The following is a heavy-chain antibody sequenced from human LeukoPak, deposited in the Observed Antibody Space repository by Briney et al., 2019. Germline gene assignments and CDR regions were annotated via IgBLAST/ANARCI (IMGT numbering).Heavy chain of an antibody. CDR2: ISGSGGST. CDR3: AKDAPVNIVVVPAANS. CDR1: GFTFSSYA. V-gene: IGHV3-23*01. J-gene: IGHJ4*02. Sequence: GGSLRLSCTASGFTFSSYAMSWVRQAPGKGLEWVSAISGSGGSTYYADSVKGRFTISRDNSKNTLYLQMNSLRAEDTAVYYCAKDAPVNIVVVPAANSWGQGTLVTVSS. D-gene: IGHD2-2*01.